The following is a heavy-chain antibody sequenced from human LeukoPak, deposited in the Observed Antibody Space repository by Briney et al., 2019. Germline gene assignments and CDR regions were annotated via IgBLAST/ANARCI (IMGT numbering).Heavy chain of an antibody. J-gene: IGHJ4*02. Sequence: PSETLSLTCAVYGGSFSGYYWSWIRQPPGKGLEWIGEINHSGSTNYNPSLKSRVTISVDTSKNQFSLKLSSVTAADTAVYYCAREMELELSSFDYWGQGTLVSVSS. CDR2: INHSGST. CDR1: GGSFSGYY. CDR3: AREMELELSSFDY. V-gene: IGHV4-34*01. D-gene: IGHD1-26*01.